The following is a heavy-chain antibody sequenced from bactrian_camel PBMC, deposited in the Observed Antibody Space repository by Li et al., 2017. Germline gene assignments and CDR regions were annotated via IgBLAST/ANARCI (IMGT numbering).Heavy chain of an antibody. CDR2: FNTGGANT. Sequence: QLVESGGGSVQSGGSLRLSCASSGYYVNRYCMGWFRQAPGKGLEWISRFNTGGANTYYADPVKGRFTISRDNAKNTLYLQMNSLKTEDTAMYYCVKDIYYSGGYYFDYWGQGTQVTVS. CDR1: GYYVNRYC. V-gene: IGHV3S1*01. J-gene: IGHJ4*01. CDR3: VKDIYYSGGYYFDY. D-gene: IGHD2*01.